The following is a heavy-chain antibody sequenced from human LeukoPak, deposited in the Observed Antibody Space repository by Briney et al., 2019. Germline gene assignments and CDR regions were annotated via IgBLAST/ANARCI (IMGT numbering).Heavy chain of an antibody. CDR2: ISSSSGTI. CDR3: AKDIRQWSVRGVDY. J-gene: IGHJ4*02. CDR1: GFTFSRFS. D-gene: IGHD6-19*01. V-gene: IGHV3-48*04. Sequence: GGSLRLSCAASGFTFSRFSLNWVRQAPGRGPEWISYISSSSGTIYFADSVKGRFTISRDNARDSVFLQMNSLRAEDTALYYCAKDIRQWSVRGVDYWGQGTLVTVSS.